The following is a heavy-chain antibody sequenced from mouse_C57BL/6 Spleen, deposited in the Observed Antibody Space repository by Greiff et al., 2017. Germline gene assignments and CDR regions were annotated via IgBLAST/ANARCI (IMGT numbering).Heavy chain of an antibody. J-gene: IGHJ4*01. D-gene: IGHD1-1*01. CDR3: ARSDDYGSRIGYAMDY. CDR1: GYTFTSYG. CDR2: IYPRSGNT. Sequence: QVQLKQSGAELARPGASVKLSCKASGYTFTSYGISWVKQRTGQGLEWIGEIYPRSGNTYYNEKFKGKATLTADNSSSTAYMELRSLTSEDSAVYFCARSDDYGSRIGYAMDYWGQGTSVTVSS. V-gene: IGHV1-81*01.